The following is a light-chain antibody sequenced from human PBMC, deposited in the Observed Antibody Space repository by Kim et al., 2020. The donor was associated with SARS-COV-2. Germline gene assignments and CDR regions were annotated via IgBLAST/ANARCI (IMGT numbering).Light chain of an antibody. CDR1: QGISSY. CDR2: EAS. J-gene: IGKJ1*01. Sequence: DIQMTQSPSSLSASVGDRVTITCRASQGISSYVAWYQQKPGVVPRLLIYEASALQSGVPSRFSGSGSGTDFTLTISGLQPEDVATYYCQKYNGAPWTFGQGTKVDIK. CDR3: QKYNGAPWT. V-gene: IGKV1-27*01.